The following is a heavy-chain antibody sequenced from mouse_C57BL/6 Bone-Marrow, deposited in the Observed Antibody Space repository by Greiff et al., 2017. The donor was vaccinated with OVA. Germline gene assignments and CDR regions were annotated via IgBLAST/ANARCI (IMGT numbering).Heavy chain of an antibody. D-gene: IGHD2-5*01. CDR1: GYTFTSYW. Sequence: VQLQQPGAELVMPGASVKLSCKASGYTFTSYWMHWVKQRPGQGLEWIGEIDPSDSYTNYNQKFKGKSTLTVDKSSSTAYMQLSSLTSEDSAVYYCARGYSNYSHWYFDVWGTGTTVTVSS. V-gene: IGHV1-69*01. CDR2: IDPSDSYT. J-gene: IGHJ1*03. CDR3: ARGYSNYSHWYFDV.